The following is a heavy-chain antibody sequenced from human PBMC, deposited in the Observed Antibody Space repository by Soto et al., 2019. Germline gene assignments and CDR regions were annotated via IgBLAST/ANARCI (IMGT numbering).Heavy chain of an antibody. J-gene: IGHJ4*02. V-gene: IGHV4-30-2*06. CDR3: PRGRAASAAV. D-gene: IGHD6-25*01. CDR2: IYLSGTA. CDR1: GGSITTGGYS. Sequence: SATLSLTCIVSGGSITTGGYSWSWIRQSPGQGLEWIGYIYLSGTAYYNPSLKSRVTISVDRSKNYFSLNLTSATAADTAIYYCPRGRAASAAVWGQGTLVTVSS.